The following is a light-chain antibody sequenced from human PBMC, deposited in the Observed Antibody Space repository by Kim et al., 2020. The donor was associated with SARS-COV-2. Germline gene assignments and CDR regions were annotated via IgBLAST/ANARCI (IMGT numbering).Light chain of an antibody. Sequence: GQSITISCTGTSSDIGAYNCVSWYQQHPDKAPKLMIYDVNRRPSGVSNRFAGSKSGNTASLTISGLQADDEADYYCSSYTSSPTVVFGGGTKVTVL. CDR3: SSYTSSPTVV. CDR2: DVN. V-gene: IGLV2-14*03. J-gene: IGLJ2*01. CDR1: SSDIGAYNC.